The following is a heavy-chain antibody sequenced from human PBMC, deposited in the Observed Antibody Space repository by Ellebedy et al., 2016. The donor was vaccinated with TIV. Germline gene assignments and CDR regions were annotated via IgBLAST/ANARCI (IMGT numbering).Heavy chain of an antibody. CDR3: AREGSGRYHNDYGMDV. Sequence: MPGGSLRLSCTVSSGSITNYFWSWIRQPAGKGLEWIGRIYSSGITNYNPSLKSRVTMSVDTSKNQFSLNLRSVTAADTAVYYCAREGSGRYHNDYGMDVWGQGTTVTVSS. CDR2: IYSSGIT. D-gene: IGHD3-10*01. CDR1: SGSITNYF. J-gene: IGHJ6*02. V-gene: IGHV4-4*07.